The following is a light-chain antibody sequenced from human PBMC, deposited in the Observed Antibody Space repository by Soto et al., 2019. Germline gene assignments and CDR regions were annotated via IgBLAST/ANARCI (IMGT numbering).Light chain of an antibody. CDR1: QSVSSN. CDR3: QQYNNWPFT. Sequence: EIVMTQSPATLSVSPGERATLSCRASQSVSSNLAWYQQKPGPAPRLLIYGATTRATGIPARLIGSGSGTEFTLTISSLQSEDFAVYYCQQYNNWPFTFGPGTKVDIK. V-gene: IGKV3-15*01. CDR2: GAT. J-gene: IGKJ3*01.